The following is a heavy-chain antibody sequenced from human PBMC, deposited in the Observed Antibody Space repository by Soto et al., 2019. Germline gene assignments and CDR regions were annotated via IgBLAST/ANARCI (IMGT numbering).Heavy chain of an antibody. CDR2: ISGSGGST. D-gene: IGHD5-18*01. CDR1: GFTFSSYA. CDR3: ASSPGYSYGYYYY. Sequence: QSGGSLRLSCAASGFTFSSYAMSWVRQAPGKGLEWVSAISGSGGSTYYADSVKGRFTISRDNSKNTLYLQMNSLRAEDTAVYYCASSPGYSYGYYYYWGQGTLVTVSS. V-gene: IGHV3-23*01. J-gene: IGHJ4*02.